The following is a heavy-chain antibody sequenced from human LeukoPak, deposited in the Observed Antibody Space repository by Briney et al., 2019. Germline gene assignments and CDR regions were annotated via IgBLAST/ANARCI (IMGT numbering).Heavy chain of an antibody. D-gene: IGHD3-16*02. CDR1: GFTFSGSA. CDR3: TRHGDDYLWGSYRYVFDY. Sequence: PGGSLRLSCAASGFTFSGSAMHWVRQASGRGLEWVGRIRSKANTYATAYAASMKGRFTISRDDSKNTAFLQMNSLKTEDTAVYYCTRHGDDYLWGSYRYVFDYWGQGTLVTVSS. CDR2: IRSKANTYAT. V-gene: IGHV3-73*01. J-gene: IGHJ4*02.